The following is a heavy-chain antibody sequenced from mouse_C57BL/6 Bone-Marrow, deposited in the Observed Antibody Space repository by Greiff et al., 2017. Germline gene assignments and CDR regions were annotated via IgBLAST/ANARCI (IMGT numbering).Heavy chain of an antibody. J-gene: IGHJ3*01. Sequence: DVQLQESGPELVKPGASVKIPCKASGYTFTDYNMDWVKQSHGKSLEWIGDINPNNGGTIYNQKFKGKATLTVDKSSSTAYMELRSLTSEDTAVXYCARAYYSNLFAYWGQGTLVTVSA. D-gene: IGHD2-5*01. CDR2: INPNNGGT. V-gene: IGHV1-18*01. CDR3: ARAYYSNLFAY. CDR1: GYTFTDYN.